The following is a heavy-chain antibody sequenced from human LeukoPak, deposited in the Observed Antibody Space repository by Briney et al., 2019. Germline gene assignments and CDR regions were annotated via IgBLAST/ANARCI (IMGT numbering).Heavy chain of an antibody. CDR3: AGTSPRGYCSGGSCYWY. CDR2: IYYSGST. V-gene: IGHV4-39*07. CDR1: GGSISSSSYY. J-gene: IGHJ4*02. Sequence: SETLSLTCTVSGGSISSSSYYWGWIRQPPGKGLEWIGSIYYSGSTNYNPSLKSRVTISVDTSKNQFSLKLSSVTAADTAVYYCAGTSPRGYCSGGSCYWYWGQGTLVTVSS. D-gene: IGHD2-15*01.